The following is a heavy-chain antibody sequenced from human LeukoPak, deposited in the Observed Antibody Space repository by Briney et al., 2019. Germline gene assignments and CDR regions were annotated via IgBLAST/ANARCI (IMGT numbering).Heavy chain of an antibody. CDR1: GGSFSGYY. CDR2: INHSGST. Sequence: SETLSLTCAVYGGSFSGYYWSWIRQPPGKGLEWIGEINHSGSTNYNPSLKSRVTISVDTSKNQFSLKLSSVTAADTAVYYCARRMVRSPPDYWGQGTLVTVSS. V-gene: IGHV4-34*01. CDR3: ARRMVRSPPDY. J-gene: IGHJ4*02. D-gene: IGHD3-10*01.